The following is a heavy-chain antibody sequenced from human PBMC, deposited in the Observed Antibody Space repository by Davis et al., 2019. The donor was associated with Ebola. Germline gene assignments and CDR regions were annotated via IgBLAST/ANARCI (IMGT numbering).Heavy chain of an antibody. CDR3: TRGGEGYTSGYYDY. V-gene: IGHV3-30*02. Sequence: GESLKISCTASGFTFSSYDMSWVRQAPGKGLEWVAFIRYDGSNKYYADSVKGRFTISRDNAKNALYLQMNSLRADDTAVYYCTRGGEGYTSGYYDYWGQGALVTVSS. D-gene: IGHD6-19*01. CDR1: GFTFSSYD. J-gene: IGHJ4*02. CDR2: IRYDGSNK.